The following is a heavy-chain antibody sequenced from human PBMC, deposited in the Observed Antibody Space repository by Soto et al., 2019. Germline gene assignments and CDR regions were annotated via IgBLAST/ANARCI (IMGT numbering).Heavy chain of an antibody. CDR1: GGYIPSSRYY. J-gene: IGHJ4*02. CDR3: ASPVGADDTFDY. V-gene: IGHV4-39*01. CDR2: IYYRGRT. D-gene: IGHD1-1*01. Sequence: QLQLQESGPRLVKPSETLSLSCSVSGGYIPSSRYYWGWIRQAPGKGLEWIGTIYYRGRTYYNPSLKMQVTISAATAKNKFSLKLSSVTAADTAVYYCASPVGADDTFDYCGQGTLGTVSS.